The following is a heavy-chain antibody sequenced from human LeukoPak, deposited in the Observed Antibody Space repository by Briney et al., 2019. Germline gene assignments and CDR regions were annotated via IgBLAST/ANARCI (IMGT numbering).Heavy chain of an antibody. V-gene: IGHV5-51*01. CDR2: IYPGGSNG. CDR3: ARHYRAWFGL. Sequence: GESLRISCKGSGFDFTAYGIAWWRQMPGKGLEGMGNIYPGGSNGRYSPSFQGQVTMSADKSITSVYLQWSSLNASETAMYWCARHYRAWFGLWGQGRLVTVS. CDR1: GFDFTAYG. D-gene: IGHD3-10*01. J-gene: IGHJ4*02.